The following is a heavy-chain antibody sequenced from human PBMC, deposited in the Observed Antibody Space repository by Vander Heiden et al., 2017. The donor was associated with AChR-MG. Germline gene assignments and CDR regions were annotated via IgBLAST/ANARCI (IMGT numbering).Heavy chain of an antibody. Sequence: QVQLQESGPGLVKPSGTLSLTCAVSGASISSSNWWSWVRQPPGKGLEWIGKIYHSGSTNYNPSLKSRVTISVDKSKNQFSLKLRYVNAADTAVYYCARMQDSSGWYGTFWDCEYWGQGTLGTVSS. CDR3: ARMQDSSGWYGTFWDCEY. D-gene: IGHD6-19*01. V-gene: IGHV4-4*02. CDR2: IYHSGST. J-gene: IGHJ4*02. CDR1: GASISSSNW.